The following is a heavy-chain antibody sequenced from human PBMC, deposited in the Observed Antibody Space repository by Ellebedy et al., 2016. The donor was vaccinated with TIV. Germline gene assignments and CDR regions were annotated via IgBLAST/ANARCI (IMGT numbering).Heavy chain of an antibody. Sequence: SETLSLTCTVSGGSISNYYWSWIRQPPGKGLEWIGYIDYSGTTNYSPSLKSRVTVSVDTAKNQFSLKLRSVTAADTSVYYCARADYYAAGGFDYWGQGILVTVSS. J-gene: IGHJ4*02. D-gene: IGHD3-10*01. CDR1: GGSISNYY. V-gene: IGHV4-59*12. CDR2: IDYSGTT. CDR3: ARADYYAAGGFDY.